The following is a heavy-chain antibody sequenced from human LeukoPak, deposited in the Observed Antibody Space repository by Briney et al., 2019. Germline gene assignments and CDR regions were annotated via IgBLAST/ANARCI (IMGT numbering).Heavy chain of an antibody. CDR3: ARARRDYGYLLFNY. Sequence: SETLSLTCTVSGGSISSSSYYWGWIRQPPWKGLEWIGSIYYSGSTYYNPSLKSRVTISVDTSKNQFSLKLSSVTAADTAVYYCARARRDYGYLLFNYWGQGTLVTVSS. CDR1: GGSISSSSYY. J-gene: IGHJ4*02. V-gene: IGHV4-39*07. D-gene: IGHD5-18*01. CDR2: IYYSGST.